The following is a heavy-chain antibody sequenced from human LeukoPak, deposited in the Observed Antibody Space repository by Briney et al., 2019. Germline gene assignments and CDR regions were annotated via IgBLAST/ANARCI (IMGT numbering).Heavy chain of an antibody. Sequence: PGGSLRPSCAASGFTFDDYTMHWVRQAPGKGLEWVSLISWDGGSTYYADSVKGRFTTSRDNSKNSLYLQMDSLRTEDTALYYCAKDSTFGCTSTSCSLDYWGQGTLVTVSS. D-gene: IGHD2-2*01. CDR2: ISWDGGST. V-gene: IGHV3-43*01. J-gene: IGHJ4*02. CDR3: AKDSTFGCTSTSCSLDY. CDR1: GFTFDDYT.